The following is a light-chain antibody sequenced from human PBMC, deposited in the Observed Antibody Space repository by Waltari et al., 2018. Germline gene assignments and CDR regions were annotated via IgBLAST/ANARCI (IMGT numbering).Light chain of an antibody. CDR2: TAS. CDR3: LQHYTYPWT. J-gene: IGKJ1*01. Sequence: LTQSPPPLPPSVGAAVTITCRASQGIRHELGWYQQKAGKAPKRLIHTASILQSGVPSRFSGTGSGTEFTLTISSLQPGDFATYYCLQHYTYPWTFGQGTKVEIK. CDR1: QGIRHE. V-gene: IGKV1-17*01.